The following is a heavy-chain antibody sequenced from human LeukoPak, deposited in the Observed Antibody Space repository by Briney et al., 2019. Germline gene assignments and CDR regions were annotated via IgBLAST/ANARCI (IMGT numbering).Heavy chain of an antibody. Sequence: PSETLSLTCTVSGGSISSSSYYWGWIRQPPGKGLEWIGSIYYSGSTYYNPSLKSRVTISVDTSKNQFSLKLSSVTAADTAVYYCARRVTSYYYYYYMGVWGKGTTVTVPS. CDR2: IYYSGST. D-gene: IGHD3-16*01. CDR1: GGSISSSSYY. CDR3: ARRVTSYYYYYYMGV. V-gene: IGHV4-39*07. J-gene: IGHJ6*03.